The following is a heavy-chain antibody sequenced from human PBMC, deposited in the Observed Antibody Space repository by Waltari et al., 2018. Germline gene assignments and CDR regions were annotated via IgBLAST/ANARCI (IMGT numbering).Heavy chain of an antibody. Sequence: EVRLVESGGGLVQPGGSLRLSCAASGFTITNYWMNWVRHAPGKGLLWVARLTGDGRSTNYADSVKGRFTISRDTAKNTLYLQMNTLRVDDTAIYYCAKDPAFRYYLYANYYFANWGRGTLVTVSS. D-gene: IGHD3-16*01. CDR1: GFTITNYW. CDR3: AKDPAFRYYLYANYYFAN. V-gene: IGHV3-74*01. CDR2: LTGDGRST. J-gene: IGHJ4*02.